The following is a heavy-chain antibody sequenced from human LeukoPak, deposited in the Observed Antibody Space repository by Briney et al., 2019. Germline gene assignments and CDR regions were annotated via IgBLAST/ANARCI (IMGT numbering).Heavy chain of an antibody. Sequence: AGSLRLSCAASGFTVSSYSMNWVRQAAGEGLEWVSSISSSSSYIYYADSVKGRFTISRDNAKNSLYLQMNSLRAEDTAVYYCARDLSFWSGYLLPDFDYWGQGTLVTVSS. D-gene: IGHD3-3*01. CDR2: ISSSSSYI. CDR3: ARDLSFWSGYLLPDFDY. CDR1: GFTVSSYS. V-gene: IGHV3-21*01. J-gene: IGHJ4*02.